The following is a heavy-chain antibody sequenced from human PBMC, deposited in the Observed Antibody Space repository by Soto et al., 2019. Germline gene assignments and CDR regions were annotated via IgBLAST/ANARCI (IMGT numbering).Heavy chain of an antibody. CDR1: GGSISSGGYY. Sequence: SETLSLTCTVSGGSISSGGYYWSWIRQHPGKGLEWIGYIYYSGSTYYNPSLKSRVTISVDTSKNQFSLKPSSVTAADTAVYYCARDSHPNWFDPWGQGTLVTVSS. CDR3: ARDSHPNWFDP. CDR2: IYYSGST. J-gene: IGHJ5*02. V-gene: IGHV4-31*03.